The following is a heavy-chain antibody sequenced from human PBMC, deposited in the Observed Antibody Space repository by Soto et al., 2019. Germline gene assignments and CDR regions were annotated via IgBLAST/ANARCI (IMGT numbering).Heavy chain of an antibody. J-gene: IGHJ5*02. Sequence: SGPTLVNPTQTLTLTCTFSGFSLSTSGVGVGWIRQPPGKALEWLALIYWDDDKRYSPSLKSRLTITKDTSKNQVVLTMTNLDPVDTATYYCAHSREIWFGELPSHNWFDPWGQGTLVTVSS. CDR2: IYWDDDK. D-gene: IGHD3-10*01. CDR3: AHSREIWFGELPSHNWFDP. CDR1: GFSLSTSGVG. V-gene: IGHV2-5*02.